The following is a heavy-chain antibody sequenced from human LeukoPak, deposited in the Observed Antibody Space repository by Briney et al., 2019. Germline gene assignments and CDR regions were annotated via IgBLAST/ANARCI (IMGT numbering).Heavy chain of an antibody. CDR3: ARGDVKFWGLPY. CDR2: IDPNGRTT. Sequence: PGGSLRLSCAASGFTFSSYWINWVRHAPGKGLEWVSRIDPNGRTTNHADSVKSRFTISRDNDKSTLYLQMHNPSADATAVYYCARGDVKFWGLPYWGEGALVSLSS. D-gene: IGHD3-16*01. J-gene: IGHJ4*02. CDR1: GFTFSSYW. V-gene: IGHV3-74*01.